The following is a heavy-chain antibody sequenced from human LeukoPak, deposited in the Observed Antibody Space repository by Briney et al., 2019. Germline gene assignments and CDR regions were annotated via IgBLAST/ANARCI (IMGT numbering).Heavy chain of an antibody. Sequence: ASVKVSCKASGYTFTGYYMHWVRQAPGQGLEWMGWINPNSGGTNYAQKFQGRVTMTRDTSISTAYVELSRLRSDDTAVYYCAAGSSSSRGLYYYYMDVWGKGTTVTVSS. D-gene: IGHD6-6*01. CDR2: INPNSGGT. CDR3: AAGSSSSRGLYYYYMDV. V-gene: IGHV1-2*02. J-gene: IGHJ6*03. CDR1: GYTFTGYY.